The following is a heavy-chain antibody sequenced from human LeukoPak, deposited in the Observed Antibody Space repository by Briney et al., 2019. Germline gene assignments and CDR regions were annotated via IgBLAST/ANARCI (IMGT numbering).Heavy chain of an antibody. D-gene: IGHD3-9*01. CDR2: ISGYNGNT. CDR3: ARDRKYDILTGRFQHDAFDI. J-gene: IGHJ3*02. V-gene: IGHV1-18*01. CDR1: GYTFTTYD. Sequence: ASVKVSCKASGYTFTTYDISWVRQAPGQGLEWMGWISGYNGNTNYAQKLQGRVTMTTDTSTSTAYMELRSLRSDDTAVYYCARDRKYDILTGRFQHDAFDIWGQGTMVTVSS.